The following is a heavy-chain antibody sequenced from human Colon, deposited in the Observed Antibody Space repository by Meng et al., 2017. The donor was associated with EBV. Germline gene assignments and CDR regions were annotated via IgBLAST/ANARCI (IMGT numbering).Heavy chain of an antibody. CDR1: GGSFSCYE. D-gene: IGHD4-17*01. V-gene: IGHV4-34*01. Sequence: GPRLLNTSATQSRTVAFSGGSFSCYEWSWIRQAPGKGLEWIGEINHSGSTKFNPSLESRVSISVDTSENQVSLKLTSVTAADTAVYYCARRTTVNLRSFDSWGQGTLVTVSS. CDR2: INHSGST. CDR3: ARRTTVNLRSFDS. J-gene: IGHJ4*02.